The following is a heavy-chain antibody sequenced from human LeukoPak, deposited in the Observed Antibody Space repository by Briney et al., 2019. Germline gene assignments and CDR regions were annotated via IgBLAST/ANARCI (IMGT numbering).Heavy chain of an antibody. J-gene: IGHJ6*03. Sequence: SETLSLTCTVSGGSTRSTSYYWGWIRQPPGKGLEWIGSIYYSGSTYYNPSLKSRVTISVDTSKNQFSLKLSSVTAADTAVYYCGRLFYDFWSGHYYYYMDVWGKGTTHTVSS. V-gene: IGHV4-39*01. CDR3: GRLFYDFWSGHYYYYMDV. CDR2: IYYSGST. D-gene: IGHD3-3*01. CDR1: GGSTRSTSYY.